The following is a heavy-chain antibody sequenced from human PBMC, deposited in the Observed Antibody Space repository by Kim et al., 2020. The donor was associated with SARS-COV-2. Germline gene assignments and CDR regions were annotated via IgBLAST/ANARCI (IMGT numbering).Heavy chain of an antibody. CDR2: ISDSGT. CDR3: VKRPSGSNLYFDY. V-gene: IGHV3-23*01. Sequence: GGSLRLSCAASGFTFSSYAMSWVRQAPGRGLEWVSSISDSGTYYADSVKGRFTVSRDNSRDTLYLQMNSLRAEDTAVYYCVKRPSGSNLYFDYWGQGTLVTVST. CDR1: GFTFSSYA. D-gene: IGHD1-26*01. J-gene: IGHJ4*02.